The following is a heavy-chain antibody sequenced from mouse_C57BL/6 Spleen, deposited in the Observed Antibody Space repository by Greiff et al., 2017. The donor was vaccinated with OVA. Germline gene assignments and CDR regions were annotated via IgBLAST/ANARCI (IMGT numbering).Heavy chain of an antibody. Sequence: VKLQESGAELARPGASVKLSCKASGYTFTSYGISWVKQRTGQGLEWIGEIYPRSGNTYYNEKFKGKATLTADKSSSTAYMELRSLTSEDSAVYFCARGVLRRMFDYWGQGTTLTVSS. CDR1: GYTFTSYG. D-gene: IGHD1-2*01. V-gene: IGHV1-81*01. CDR2: IYPRSGNT. CDR3: ARGVLRRMFDY. J-gene: IGHJ2*01.